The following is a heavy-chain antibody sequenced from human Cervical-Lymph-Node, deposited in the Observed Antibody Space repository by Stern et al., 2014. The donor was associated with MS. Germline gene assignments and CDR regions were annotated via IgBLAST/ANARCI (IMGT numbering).Heavy chain of an antibody. V-gene: IGHV1-8*01. Sequence: VQLVESGAEVKKPGASVKVSCRASGYTFSTYDINWVRQATGQGLEWIGWMNPGSTNTGYAQTFQGRVTLTTNTSTGTAYMELHNLRSDDTAMYYCARVSRNYNYIRNWGQGTLVTVSS. D-gene: IGHD1-7*01. CDR2: MNPGSTNT. CDR1: GYTFSTYD. CDR3: ARVSRNYNYIRN. J-gene: IGHJ4*02.